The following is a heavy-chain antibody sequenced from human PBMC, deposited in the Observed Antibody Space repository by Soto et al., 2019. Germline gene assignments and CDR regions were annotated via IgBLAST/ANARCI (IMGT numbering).Heavy chain of an antibody. D-gene: IGHD3-9*01. J-gene: IGHJ5*02. Sequence: PSETLSLTCTVSGGSISSGGYYWSWIRQHPGKGLEWIGYIYYSGSTYYNPSLKSRVTISVDTSKNQFSLKLSSVTAADTAVYYCARYYDILTGYYPWGQGTLVTVSS. CDR1: GGSISSGGYY. V-gene: IGHV4-31*03. CDR2: IYYSGST. CDR3: ARYYDILTGYYP.